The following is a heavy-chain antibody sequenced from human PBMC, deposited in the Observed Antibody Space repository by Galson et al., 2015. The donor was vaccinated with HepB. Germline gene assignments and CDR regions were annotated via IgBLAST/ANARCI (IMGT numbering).Heavy chain of an antibody. CDR3: ARDCSGGSCYFDAFDI. CDR2: INHSGST. J-gene: IGHJ3*02. Sequence: LSLTCAVYGGSFSGYYWSWIRQPPGKGLEWIGEINHSGSTNYNPSLKSRVTISVDTSKNQFSLKLSSVTAADAAVYYCARDCSGGSCYFDAFDIWGQGTMVTVSS. CDR1: GGSFSGYY. D-gene: IGHD2-15*01. V-gene: IGHV4-34*01.